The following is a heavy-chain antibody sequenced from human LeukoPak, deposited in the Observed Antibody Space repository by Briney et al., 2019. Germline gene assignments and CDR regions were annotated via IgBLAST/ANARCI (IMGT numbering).Heavy chain of an antibody. CDR2: MNPNSGNT. V-gene: IGHV1-8*01. CDR3: ARAVSSFGYYYYYMDV. CDR1: GYTFTSYD. D-gene: IGHD3-3*01. Sequence: ASVKVSCKASGYTFTSYDINWVRQATGQGLEWMGWMNPNSGNTGYAQKFQGRVTMTRNTSISTAYMELSSLRSEDTAVYYCARAVSSFGYYYYYMDVWGKGTTVTISS. J-gene: IGHJ6*03.